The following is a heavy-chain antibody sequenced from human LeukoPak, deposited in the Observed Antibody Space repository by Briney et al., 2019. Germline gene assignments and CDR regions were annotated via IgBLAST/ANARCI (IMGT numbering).Heavy chain of an antibody. CDR2: IYSSGNK. CDR1: GFSVSINY. V-gene: IGHV3-66*03. Sequence: GGSLRLSCAASGFSVSINYMSWLRQAPGKGLEWVSVIYSSGNKYYADSVKGRFTISRDNSKNTLYLQMNSLRAEDTAVYYCARDLGTAGEYWGQGTLVTVSS. D-gene: IGHD1/OR15-1a*01. CDR3: ARDLGTAGEY. J-gene: IGHJ4*02.